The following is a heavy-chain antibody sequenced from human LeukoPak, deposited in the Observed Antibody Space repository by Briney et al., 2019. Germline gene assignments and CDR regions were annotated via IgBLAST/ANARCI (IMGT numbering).Heavy chain of an antibody. J-gene: IGHJ3*02. D-gene: IGHD2-15*01. V-gene: IGHV3-20*04. CDR3: ARGGYCSGGSCYGAFDI. Sequence: GGSLRLSCAASGFTVSSNYMTWVRQAPGKGLEWVSGINWNGGSTGYADSVKGRFTISRDNAKNSLYLQMNSLRAEDTALYYCARGGYCSGGSCYGAFDIWGQGTMVTVSS. CDR2: INWNGGST. CDR1: GFTVSSNY.